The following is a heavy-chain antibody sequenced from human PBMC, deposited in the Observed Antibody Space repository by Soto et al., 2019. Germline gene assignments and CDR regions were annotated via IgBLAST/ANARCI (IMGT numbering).Heavy chain of an antibody. CDR2: ISYDGSNK. CDR1: GFTFSSYA. D-gene: IGHD3-10*01. J-gene: IGHJ4*02. CDR3: ARERGGGLWFGEFTFRY. Sequence: QVQLVESGGGVVQPGRSLRLSCAASGFTFSSYAMHWVRQAPGKGLEWVAVISYDGSNKYYADSVKGRFTISRDNSKNTLYLQMNSRRAEDTAVYYWARERGGGLWFGEFTFRYWGQGTLVTVSS. V-gene: IGHV3-30-3*01.